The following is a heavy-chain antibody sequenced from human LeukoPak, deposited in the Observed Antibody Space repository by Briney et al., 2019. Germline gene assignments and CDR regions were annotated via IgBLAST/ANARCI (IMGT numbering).Heavy chain of an antibody. CDR3: AANFDF. CDR1: GFIFSSYS. J-gene: IGHJ4*02. V-gene: IGHV3-33*08. CDR2: IWYDGSTK. Sequence: GGSLRLSCAASGFIFSSYSMSWVRQAPGRGLEWVAVIWYDGSTKYYADSVKGRFTISRDNSKNMLYLQMNSLRAEDTAVYYCAANFDFWGQGTLVTVSS.